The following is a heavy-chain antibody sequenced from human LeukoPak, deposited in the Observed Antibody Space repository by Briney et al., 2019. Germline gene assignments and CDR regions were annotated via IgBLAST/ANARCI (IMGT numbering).Heavy chain of an antibody. CDR1: GFTFSSYS. CDR3: ARDQPNYYYYYGMDV. J-gene: IGHJ6*02. V-gene: IGHV3-21*01. Sequence: GGSLRLSCAASGFTFSSYSMNWVRQAPGKGLEWVSSISSSSSYTYYADSVKGRFTISRDNAKNSLYLQMNSLRAEDTAVYYCARDQPNYYYYYGMDVWGQGTTVTVSS. CDR2: ISSSSSYT.